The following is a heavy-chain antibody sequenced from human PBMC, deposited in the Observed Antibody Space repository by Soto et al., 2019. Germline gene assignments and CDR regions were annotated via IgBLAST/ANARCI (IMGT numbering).Heavy chain of an antibody. CDR1: GYTFTSYY. D-gene: IGHD4-17*01. V-gene: IGHV1-46*01. J-gene: IGHJ6*03. CDR2: INPSGGST. Sequence: GASVKVSCKASGYTFTSYYMHWVRQAPGQGLEWMGIINPSGGSTSYAQKFQGRVTMTRNTSISTAYMELSSLRSEDTAVYYCARGSFLATVSDYYYYYYMDVWGKGTTVTVSS. CDR3: ARGSFLATVSDYYYYYYMDV.